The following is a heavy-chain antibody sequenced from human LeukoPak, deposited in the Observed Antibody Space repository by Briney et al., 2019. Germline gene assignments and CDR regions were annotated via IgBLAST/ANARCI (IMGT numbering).Heavy chain of an antibody. Sequence: ASVKVSCKTSGYTFSNYYMHWVRQAPGQGLEWMGLIGPAGTNTNYAQKFRGRVTVTRDTSTTTVYMELSSLSYVDTAVYYCAREESGGFFDYWGQGTLVTVSS. CDR1: GYTFSNYY. CDR2: IGPAGTNT. V-gene: IGHV1-46*01. D-gene: IGHD2-8*02. J-gene: IGHJ4*02. CDR3: AREESGGFFDY.